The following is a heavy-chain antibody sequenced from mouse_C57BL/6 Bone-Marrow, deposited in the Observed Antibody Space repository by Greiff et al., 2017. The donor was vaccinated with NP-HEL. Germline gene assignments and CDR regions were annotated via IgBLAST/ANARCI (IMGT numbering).Heavy chain of an antibody. CDR3: ARSRSYYKGDFDY. Sequence: EVQLQQSGPELVKPGDSVKISCKASGYSFTGYFMNWVMQSHGKSLEWIGRINPYNGDTFYNQKFKGKATLTVDKSSSTAHMELRSLTSEDSAGYYCARSRSYYKGDFDYWGQGTTLTVSS. D-gene: IGHD2-12*01. CDR2: INPYNGDT. CDR1: GYSFTGYF. J-gene: IGHJ2*01. V-gene: IGHV1-20*01.